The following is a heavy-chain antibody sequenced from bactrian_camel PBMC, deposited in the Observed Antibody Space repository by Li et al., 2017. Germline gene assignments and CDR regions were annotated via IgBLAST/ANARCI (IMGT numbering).Heavy chain of an antibody. D-gene: IGHD3*01. CDR3: KMGGSLRCDGF. CDR1: GLTANQCA. V-gene: IGHV3S68*01. CDR2: IEADGRT. J-gene: IGHJ6*01. Sequence: HVQLVESGGGLVQAGGPLRLSCTAPGLTANQCAVSWYRQAAGKGREWFSFIEADGRTNYDDSVKGRFTLSLDKAKDTVYLQMNSLRPEDTAKYSCKMGGSLRCDGFWGPGTQVTVS.